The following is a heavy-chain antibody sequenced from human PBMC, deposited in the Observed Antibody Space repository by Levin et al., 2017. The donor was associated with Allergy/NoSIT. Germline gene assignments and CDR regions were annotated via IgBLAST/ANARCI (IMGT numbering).Heavy chain of an antibody. CDR1: GFTFSGSA. J-gene: IGHJ3*02. CDR3: TRLIIVGATAPFDAFDS. Sequence: PGGSLRLSCAASGFTFSGSAMHWVRQASGKGLEWVGRIRSKANSYATAYAASVKGRFTISRDDSKNTAYLQMNSLKTEDTAVYYCTRLIIVGATAPFDAFDSWGQGTMVTVSS. V-gene: IGHV3-73*01. D-gene: IGHD1-26*01. CDR2: IRSKANSYAT.